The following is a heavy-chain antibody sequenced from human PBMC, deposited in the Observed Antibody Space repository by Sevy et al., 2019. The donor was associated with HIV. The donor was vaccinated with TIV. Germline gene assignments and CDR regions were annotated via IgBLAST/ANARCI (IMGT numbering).Heavy chain of an antibody. CDR2: ISGSGRTI. J-gene: IGHJ6*02. V-gene: IGHV3-23*01. CDR3: AKDTRVELVPPRPSYGMVV. D-gene: IGHD6-13*01. Sequence: GGSLRLSCAASGFTFRNYGMSWVRQPPGKGLEWVSVISGSGRTINYADSVKGRFVISRDNSRNTLYLQLNSLRAEDTALYYCAKDTRVELVPPRPSYGMVVWGHGTSVTGSS. CDR1: GFTFRNYG.